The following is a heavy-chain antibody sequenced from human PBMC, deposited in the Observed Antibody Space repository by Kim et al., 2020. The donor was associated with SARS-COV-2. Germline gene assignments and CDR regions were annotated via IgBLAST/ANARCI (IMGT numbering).Heavy chain of an antibody. Sequence: GVSLRLSCAASGFTFSNYWMHWVRQAPGKGLVWVSRTNSDETRTSYADSVKGRFTISRDNAKNTLYLQMNSLRADDTAVYYCARGSGSGSYYASEYFQHWGQGTLVTVSS. V-gene: IGHV3-74*01. CDR1: GFTFSNYW. CDR2: TNSDETRT. D-gene: IGHD3-10*01. CDR3: ARGSGSGSYYASEYFQH. J-gene: IGHJ1*01.